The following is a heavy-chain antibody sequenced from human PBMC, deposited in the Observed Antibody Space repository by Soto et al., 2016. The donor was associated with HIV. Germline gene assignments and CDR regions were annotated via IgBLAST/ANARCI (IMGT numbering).Heavy chain of an antibody. CDR1: GFTCSGYD. Sequence: EVQLVGSGGGLVQPGGSLRLSCTASGFTCSGYDMHWVRQVTGKGLEWVSVIGIAGDTYYSGSVKGRFTISRENAKNSLYLQMNSLRVGDTAVYYCARVTAGTYVDYWGQGNPGHRLL. CDR3: ARVTAGTYVDY. CDR2: IGIAGDT. J-gene: IGHJ4*02. D-gene: IGHD6-13*01. V-gene: IGHV3-13*04.